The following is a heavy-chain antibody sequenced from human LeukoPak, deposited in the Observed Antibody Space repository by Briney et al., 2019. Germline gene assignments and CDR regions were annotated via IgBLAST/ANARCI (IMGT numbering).Heavy chain of an antibody. D-gene: IGHD3-22*01. CDR3: AKAGYITTRSLSY. Sequence: GGTLRLSCAASAFTFGSYWMSCVRQAPGRGHEWVVNIKQDVSEKYYVDSVRGRFTIYRDNAKNSLYLQMNSLRAEDTDVYYCAKAGYITTRSLSYWGQGTLVTVSS. J-gene: IGHJ4*02. CDR2: IKQDVSEK. V-gene: IGHV3-7*01. CDR1: AFTFGSYW.